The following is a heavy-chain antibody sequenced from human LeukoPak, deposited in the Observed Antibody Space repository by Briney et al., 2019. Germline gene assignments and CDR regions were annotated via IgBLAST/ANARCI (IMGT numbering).Heavy chain of an antibody. CDR3: ARADGGGNWAYYYGMDV. D-gene: IGHD2-15*01. CDR2: ISSSGSTI. J-gene: IGHJ6*02. CDR1: GFTFSDYY. Sequence: GVLRLSCAASGFTFSDYYMSWIRQAPGMGLEWVSYISSSGSTIYYADSVKGRFTISRDNAKNSLYLQMNSLRAEDAAVYYCARADGGGNWAYYYGMDVWGQGTTVTVSS. V-gene: IGHV3-11*01.